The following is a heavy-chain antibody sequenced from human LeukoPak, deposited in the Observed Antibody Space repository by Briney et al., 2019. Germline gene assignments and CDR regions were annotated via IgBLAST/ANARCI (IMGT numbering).Heavy chain of an antibody. CDR1: GGSISSSSYY. D-gene: IGHD3-22*01. J-gene: IGHJ4*02. CDR2: IYYSGST. CDR3: ARHFRPPYDRSGNYYFDY. Sequence: SETLSLTCTVSGGSISSSSYYWGWIRQPPGKGLEWIGSIYYSGSTYYNPSLKSRVTISVDTSKNQFSLKLSSVTAADTAVYYCARHFRPPYDRSGNYYFDYWGQGTLVTVFS. V-gene: IGHV4-39*01.